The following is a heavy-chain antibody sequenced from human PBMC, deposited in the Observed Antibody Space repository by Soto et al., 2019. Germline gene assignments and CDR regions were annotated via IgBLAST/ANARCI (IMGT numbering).Heavy chain of an antibody. V-gene: IGHV3-30-3*01. CDR3: ARDTSIAADAFDI. J-gene: IGHJ3*02. CDR1: GFTFSSYA. CDR2: ISYDGSNK. D-gene: IGHD2-15*01. Sequence: GGSLRLSCAASGFTFSSYAMHWVRQAPGKGLEWVAVISYDGSNKYYADSVKVRFTISRDNSKNTLYLQMNSLRAEDTAVYYCARDTSIAADAFDIWGQGTMVTVSS.